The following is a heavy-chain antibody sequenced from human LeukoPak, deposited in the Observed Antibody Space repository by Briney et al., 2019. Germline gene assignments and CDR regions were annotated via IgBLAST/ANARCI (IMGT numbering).Heavy chain of an antibody. CDR3: AKTGEMATTAPDY. V-gene: IGHV1-2*02. Sequence: ASVKVSCKASGYTFTGYYMHWVRQAPGRGLEWMGWINPNSGGTNYAQKFRGRVTMTRDTSISTAYMELSRLRSDDTAVYYCAKTGEMATTAPDYWGQGTLVTVSS. CDR1: GYTFTGYY. CDR2: INPNSGGT. D-gene: IGHD5-24*01. J-gene: IGHJ4*02.